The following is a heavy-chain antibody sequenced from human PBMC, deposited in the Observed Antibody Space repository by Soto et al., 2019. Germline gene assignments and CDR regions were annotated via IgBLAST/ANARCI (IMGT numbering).Heavy chain of an antibody. D-gene: IGHD2-2*01. CDR3: AKLSCTSSTCYFPGWFDP. CDR1: GDSISGGASF. Sequence: PSETLSLTCTVSGDSISGGASFWSWIRQPPGKGLKWIANVYYSGSSYYNPSLKSRLTISVDTTKNQFSLQLKSMTAADTAVYYCAKLSCTSSTCYFPGWFDPWGQGTLGTVSS. J-gene: IGHJ5*02. CDR2: VYYSGSS. V-gene: IGHV4-31*03.